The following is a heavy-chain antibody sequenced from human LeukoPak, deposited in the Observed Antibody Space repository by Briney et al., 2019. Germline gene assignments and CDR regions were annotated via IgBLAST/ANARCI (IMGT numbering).Heavy chain of an antibody. V-gene: IGHV3-7*01. CDR1: GFTFSSYW. D-gene: IGHD2-2*01. CDR3: AQLRRYCSSTSCFSFDY. Sequence: GGSLRLSCAASGFTFSSYWMSWVRQAPGKGLEWVANIKQDGSEKYYVDSVKGRFTISRDNAKNSLNLQMNSLRAEDTAVYYCAQLRRYCSSTSCFSFDYWGQGTLVTVSS. J-gene: IGHJ4*02. CDR2: IKQDGSEK.